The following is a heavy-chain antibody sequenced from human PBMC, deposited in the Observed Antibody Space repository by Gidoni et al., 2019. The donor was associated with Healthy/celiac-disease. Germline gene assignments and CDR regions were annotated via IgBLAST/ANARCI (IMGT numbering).Heavy chain of an antibody. V-gene: IGHV3-30*03. CDR3: AETQSRGAFDI. CDR1: GFTFSSYG. J-gene: IGHJ3*02. Sequence: QVQLVESGGGVVQPGRSLRLSCAASGFTFSSYGMHWVRQAPGKGLEWVAVISYDGSNKYYADSVKGRFTISRDNSKNTLYLQMNSLRAEDTAVYYCAETQSRGAFDIWGQGTMVTVSS. D-gene: IGHD4-4*01. CDR2: ISYDGSNK.